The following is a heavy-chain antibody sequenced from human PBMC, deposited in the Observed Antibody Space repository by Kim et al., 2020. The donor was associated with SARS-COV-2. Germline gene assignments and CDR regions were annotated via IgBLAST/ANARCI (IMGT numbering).Heavy chain of an antibody. CDR3: AKDGELLQHFARD. D-gene: IGHD3-9*01. CDR1: GFTFSNYG. CDR2: ISFDGSNK. Sequence: GGSLRLSCAASGFTFSNYGMHWVRQAPGKGLEWVAIISFDGSNKYYVDSVKGRFTISRDNSKNTLYLQLNSLRAEDTAVYYCAKDGELLQHFARDWGQGTLVTVSS. J-gene: IGHJ4*02. V-gene: IGHV3-30*18.